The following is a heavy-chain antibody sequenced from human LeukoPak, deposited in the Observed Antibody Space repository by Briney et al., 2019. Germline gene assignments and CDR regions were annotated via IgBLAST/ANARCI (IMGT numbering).Heavy chain of an antibody. CDR2: TRFDGSIK. D-gene: IGHD2-15*01. V-gene: IGHV3-33*01. J-gene: IGHJ4*02. CDR3: ARDLSATWYSLAY. CDR1: GFIFSDYG. Sequence: GRSLRLSCAVSGFIFSDYGFHWVRQAPGKGLEWVAVTRFDGSIKQYADSVKGRFTISRDNAENSLYLEMNSLRDDDTALYFCARDLSATWYSLAYWGQGTLVTVSS.